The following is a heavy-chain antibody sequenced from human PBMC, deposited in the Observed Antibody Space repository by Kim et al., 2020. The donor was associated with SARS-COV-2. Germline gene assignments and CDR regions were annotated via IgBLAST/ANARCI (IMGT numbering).Heavy chain of an antibody. D-gene: IGHD6-6*01. Sequence: TYYNPSLKSRVTISVDTSKNQFSLKLSSVTAADTAVYYCARARGSSYFDYWGQGTLVTVSS. CDR3: ARARGSSYFDY. J-gene: IGHJ4*02. V-gene: IGHV4-39*07. CDR2: T.